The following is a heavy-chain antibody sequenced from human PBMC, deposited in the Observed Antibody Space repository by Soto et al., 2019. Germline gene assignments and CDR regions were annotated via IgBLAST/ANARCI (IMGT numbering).Heavy chain of an antibody. CDR1: GFTFSSYG. Sequence: GGSLRLSCAASGFTFSSYGMHWVRQAPGKGLEWVAVIWYDGSNKYYADSVKGRFTISRDNSKNTLYLQMNSLRAEDTAVYYCTRDNSSSWYGQTNWYDPWGQGTLVTVSS. CDR2: IWYDGSNK. V-gene: IGHV3-33*01. J-gene: IGHJ5*02. D-gene: IGHD6-13*01. CDR3: TRDNSSSWYGQTNWYDP.